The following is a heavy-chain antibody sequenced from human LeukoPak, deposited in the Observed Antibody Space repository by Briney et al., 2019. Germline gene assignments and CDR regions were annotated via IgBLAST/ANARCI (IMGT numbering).Heavy chain of an antibody. CDR3: ARGRSGSYFGDY. CDR1: GFTFSSYA. Sequence: GRSLRLSCAASGFTFSSYAMHWVRQAPGKGLEWGAVISYDGSNKYYADSVKGRFTISRDNSKNTLYLQMNSLRAEDTAVYYCARGRSGSYFGDYWGQGTLVTVSS. V-gene: IGHV3-30-3*01. CDR2: ISYDGSNK. J-gene: IGHJ4*02. D-gene: IGHD1-26*01.